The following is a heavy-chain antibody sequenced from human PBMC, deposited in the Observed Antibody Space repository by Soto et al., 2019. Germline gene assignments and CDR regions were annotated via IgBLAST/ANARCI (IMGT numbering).Heavy chain of an antibody. V-gene: IGHV3-7*01. CDR1: GFTFSSYW. CDR3: ARDSLLWFGELLSPGYYYYYMDV. J-gene: IGHJ6*03. CDR2: IKQDGSEK. Sequence: PGGSLRLSCAASGFTFSSYWMSWVRQAPGKGLEWVANIKQDGSEKYYVDSVKGRFTISRDNAKNSLYLQMNSLRAEDTAVYYCARDSLLWFGELLSPGYYYYYMDVWGKGTTVT. D-gene: IGHD3-10*01.